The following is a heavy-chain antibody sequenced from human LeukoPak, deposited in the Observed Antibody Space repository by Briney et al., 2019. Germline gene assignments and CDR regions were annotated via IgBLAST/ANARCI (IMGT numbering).Heavy chain of an antibody. CDR3: VKDRRYSSNWYYFDY. Sequence: GGSLRLSCSASGFTFSSCGLHWVRQAPGKGLEYVSAISSNGGSTYCADSVKGRFTISRDNSKNTLYLQMSSLRAEDTAVYYCVKDRRYSSNWYYFDYWGQGTLVIVSS. CDR2: ISSNGGST. V-gene: IGHV3-64D*09. CDR1: GFTFSSCG. J-gene: IGHJ4*02. D-gene: IGHD6-13*01.